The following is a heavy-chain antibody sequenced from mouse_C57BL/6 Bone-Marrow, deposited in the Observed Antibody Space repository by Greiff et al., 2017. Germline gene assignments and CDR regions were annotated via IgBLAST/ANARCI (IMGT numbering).Heavy chain of an antibody. Sequence: VQLKESGAELVRPGASVKLSCTASGFNIKDDYIHWVKQRPEQGLEWIGWIDPEIGDTEYASKFPGKTTIPSDTSSNTAYIQLSSLTSEDTAVYYCSSSDGNYVDFWDQGTPLTVAS. V-gene: IGHV14-4*01. J-gene: IGHJ2*01. CDR3: SSSDGNYVDF. CDR1: GFNIKDDY. CDR2: IDPEIGDT. D-gene: IGHD2-3*01.